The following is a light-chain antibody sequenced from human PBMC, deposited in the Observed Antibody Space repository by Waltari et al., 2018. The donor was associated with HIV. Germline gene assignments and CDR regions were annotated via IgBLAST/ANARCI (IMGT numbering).Light chain of an antibody. Sequence: SYELTQPPSVSVSPGQTATITCSGDKLGDKYAGWYQQKSGQSPVLVIYQDTKRPSGIPGRFSGSNSGNTATLTITGTQATDEADYYCQTWDNTYVFGAGTKVTVL. J-gene: IGLJ1*01. CDR1: KLGDKY. CDR2: QDT. CDR3: QTWDNTYV. V-gene: IGLV3-1*01.